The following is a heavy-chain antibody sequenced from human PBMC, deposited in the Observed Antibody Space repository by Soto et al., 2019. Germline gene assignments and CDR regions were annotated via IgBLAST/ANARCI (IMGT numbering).Heavy chain of an antibody. V-gene: IGHV4-34*01. CDR3: ARAYSSSSNWFDP. Sequence: QVQLQQWGAGLLKPSETLSLTCAVYGGSFSGYYWSWIRQPPGKGLEWIGEINHRGSTNYNPSLKSRVTISVDTAKNQFSLKLSSVTAADTAVYYCARAYSSSSNWFDPWGQGTLVTVSS. CDR1: GGSFSGYY. D-gene: IGHD6-6*01. CDR2: INHRGST. J-gene: IGHJ5*02.